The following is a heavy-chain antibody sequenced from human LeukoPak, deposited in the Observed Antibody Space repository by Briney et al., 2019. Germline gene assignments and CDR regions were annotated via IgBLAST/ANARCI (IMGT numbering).Heavy chain of an antibody. CDR2: MNPNSGNT. Sequence: GASVKVSCKASGYTFTSYDINWVRQATGQGLEWMGWMNPNSGNTGYAQKFQGRVTITRNTSISTAYMELSSLRSDDTAVYYCARGGIVATTPDVYYFDYWGQGTLVTISS. J-gene: IGHJ4*02. CDR1: GYTFTSYD. V-gene: IGHV1-8*03. D-gene: IGHD5-12*01. CDR3: ARGGIVATTPDVYYFDY.